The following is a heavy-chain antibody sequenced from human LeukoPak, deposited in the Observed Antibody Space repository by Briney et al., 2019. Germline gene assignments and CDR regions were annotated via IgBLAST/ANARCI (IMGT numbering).Heavy chain of an antibody. CDR2: IYTSGST. J-gene: IGHJ4*02. Sequence: SETLSLTCTVSGGSISSYYWSWIRQPAGKGLEWIGRIYTSGSTNYNPSLKSRVTMSVDTSKNQFSLKLSSVTAAGTAVYYCARDLYYYDSSGYYIFDYWGQGTLVTVSS. CDR1: GGSISSYY. V-gene: IGHV4-4*07. D-gene: IGHD3-22*01. CDR3: ARDLYYYDSSGYYIFDY.